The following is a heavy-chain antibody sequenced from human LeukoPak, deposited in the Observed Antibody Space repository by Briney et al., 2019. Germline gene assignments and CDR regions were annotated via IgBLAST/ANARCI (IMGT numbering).Heavy chain of an antibody. CDR1: GGSFSGYY. Sequence: PSETLSLTCAVYGGSFSGYYWSWIRQPPGKGLEWIGEINHSGSTNYNPSLKSRVTISVDTSKNQFSLQLSSVTAADTAVYYCARGDYGGNPKTGAFDIWGQGTMVTVSS. D-gene: IGHD4-23*01. CDR2: INHSGST. V-gene: IGHV4-34*01. J-gene: IGHJ3*02. CDR3: ARGDYGGNPKTGAFDI.